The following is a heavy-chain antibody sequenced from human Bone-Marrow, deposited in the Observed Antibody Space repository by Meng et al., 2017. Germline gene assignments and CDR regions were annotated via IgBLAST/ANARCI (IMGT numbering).Heavy chain of an antibody. CDR2: IIPIFGTA. CDR3: ARDLRGSKLDAFDI. V-gene: IGHV1-69*13. Sequence: SVNVSCKASGGTFSSYAISWVRQAPGQGLEWMGGIIPIFGTANYAQKFQGRVTITADESTSTAYMELSSLRSEDTAVYYCARDLRGSKLDAFDIWGQGTMVTVSS. J-gene: IGHJ3*02. CDR1: GGTFSSYA. D-gene: IGHD1-1*01.